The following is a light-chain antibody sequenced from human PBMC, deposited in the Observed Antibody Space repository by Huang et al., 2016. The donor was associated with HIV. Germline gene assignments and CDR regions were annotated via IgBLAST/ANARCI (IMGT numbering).Light chain of an antibody. V-gene: IGKV3-11*01. CDR1: QSVSHY. CDR2: GAS. CDR3: QESDTWPRLT. J-gene: IGKJ4*01. Sequence: IVLTQTPASLSLSAGERATLSCRSSQSVSHYLAWYQHKPGQPPRLLIYGASRRATDIPARFNGSGSGTDFTLTISSLEAEDSALYYCQESDTWPRLTLGGGTKVEIK.